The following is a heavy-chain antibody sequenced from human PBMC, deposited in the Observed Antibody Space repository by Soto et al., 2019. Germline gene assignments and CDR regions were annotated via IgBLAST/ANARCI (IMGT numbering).Heavy chain of an antibody. J-gene: IGHJ6*02. CDR1: GFTFSSYG. D-gene: IGHD4-17*01. CDR3: ARVRWPRDYYYYGMDV. CDR2: IWYDGSNK. V-gene: IGHV3-33*01. Sequence: QVQLVESGGGVVQPGRSLRLSCAVSGFTFSSYGMHWVRQAPGKGLEWVAVIWYDGSNKYYADSVKGRFTISRDNSKNXVFLQRNSLRAEDTAVYYCARVRWPRDYYYYGMDVWGQGTTVTVSS.